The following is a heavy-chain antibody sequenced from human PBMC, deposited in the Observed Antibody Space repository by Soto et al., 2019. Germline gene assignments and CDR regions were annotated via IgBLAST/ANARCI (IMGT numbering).Heavy chain of an antibody. J-gene: IGHJ6*02. CDR3: ATTGYSHGDYPYEGGHYYYYGMDV. CDR2: FDPEDGET. Sequence: ASVKVSCKVSGYTLTELSMHWVRQAPGKGLEWMGGFDPEDGETIYAQKFQGRVTMTEDTSTDTAYMELSSLRSADTAVYYCATTGYSHGDYPYEGGHYYYYGMDVWGQGTTVTVSS. CDR1: GYTLTELS. D-gene: IGHD4-17*01. V-gene: IGHV1-24*01.